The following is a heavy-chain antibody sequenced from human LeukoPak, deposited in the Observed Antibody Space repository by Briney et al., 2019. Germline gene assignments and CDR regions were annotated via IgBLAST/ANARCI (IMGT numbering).Heavy chain of an antibody. J-gene: IGHJ4*02. Sequence: GSLRLSCAASGFTFSSYAMSWVRQAPGKGLEWVSAISGSGGSTYYTDSVKGRFTISRDNSKNTLYLQMNSLRAEDTAVYYCAKDLGYCTNGVCTDDYWGQGTLVTVSS. V-gene: IGHV3-23*01. D-gene: IGHD2-8*01. CDR3: AKDLGYCTNGVCTDDY. CDR1: GFTFSSYA. CDR2: ISGSGGST.